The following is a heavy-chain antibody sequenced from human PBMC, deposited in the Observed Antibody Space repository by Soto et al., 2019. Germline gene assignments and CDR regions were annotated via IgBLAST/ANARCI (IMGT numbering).Heavy chain of an antibody. CDR1: GFTFGSYW. V-gene: IGHV3-74*01. D-gene: IGHD6-13*01. Sequence: GGSLRLSCAASGFTFGSYWMHWVRQGPGKGLVWVSRINTDGSSINYADSVKGRFAISRDNAKNTLYLQMNSLRAEDTAVYYCARDGDTSSWSFDLWGQGALVTVSS. CDR3: ARDGDTSSWSFDL. J-gene: IGHJ4*02. CDR2: INTDGSSI.